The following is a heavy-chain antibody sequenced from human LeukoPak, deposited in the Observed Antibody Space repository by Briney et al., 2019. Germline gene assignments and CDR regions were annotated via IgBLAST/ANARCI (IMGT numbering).Heavy chain of an antibody. D-gene: IGHD3-22*01. Sequence: ASVKVSCKASGYTFTSYYMHWVRQAPGQGLEWMGIINPSGGSTSYAQKFQGRVTMTRDTSTSTVYMELSSLRSEDTAVYYCARDKTGLDYDSSGYYYEGYWGQGTLVTVSS. J-gene: IGHJ4*02. CDR3: ARDKTGLDYDSSGYYYEGY. V-gene: IGHV1-46*01. CDR2: INPSGGST. CDR1: GYTFTSYY.